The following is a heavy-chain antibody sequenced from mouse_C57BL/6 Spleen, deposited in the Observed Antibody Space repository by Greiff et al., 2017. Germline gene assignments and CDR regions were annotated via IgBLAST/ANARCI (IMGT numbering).Heavy chain of an antibody. V-gene: IGHV7-3*01. CDR1: GFTFTDYY. CDR3: ARTGTRAMDY. D-gene: IGHD4-1*01. J-gene: IGHJ4*01. Sequence: VQLKESGGGLVQPGGSLSLSCAASGFTFTDYYMSWVRQPPGKALEWLGFIRNKANGYTTEYSASVKGRFTISRDNSQSILYLQMNALRAEDSATYYCARTGTRAMDYWGQGTSVTVSS. CDR2: IRNKANGYTT.